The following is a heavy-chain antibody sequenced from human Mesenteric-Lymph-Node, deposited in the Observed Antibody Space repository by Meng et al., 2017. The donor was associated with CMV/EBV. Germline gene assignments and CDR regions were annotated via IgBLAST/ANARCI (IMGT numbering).Heavy chain of an antibody. CDR1: GGSIRSSSYY. CDR3: ARPHYYGSGSSPWFDP. V-gene: IGHV4-39*01. CDR2: IYYSGST. D-gene: IGHD3-10*01. J-gene: IGHJ5*02. Sequence: QLQLQESGPGLVKPSETLSLTCTVSGGSIRSSSYYWGWIRQPPGKGLEWIGSIYYSGSTYYNPSLKSRVTISVDTSKNQFSLKLSSVTAADTAVYYCARPHYYGSGSSPWFDPWGQGTLVTGYS.